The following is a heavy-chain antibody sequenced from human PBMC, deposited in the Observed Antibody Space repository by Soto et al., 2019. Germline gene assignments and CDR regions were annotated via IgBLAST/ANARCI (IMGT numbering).Heavy chain of an antibody. CDR1: GFTFSTYA. V-gene: IGHV3-23*04. D-gene: IGHD2-8*01. CDR2: ITTSGGNT. Sequence: EVQLVESGGGLVQPGGSLRLSCAASGFTFSTYAMSWVRQAPGKGLEWVATITTSGGNTYYADSVQGRFTISRDNSKNTLYLQMNSLGAEDTAVYDCAGRYCTNGVCYTNYSYCIDVCGKGTPVTVSS. CDR3: AGRYCTNGVCYTNYSYCIDV. J-gene: IGHJ6*03.